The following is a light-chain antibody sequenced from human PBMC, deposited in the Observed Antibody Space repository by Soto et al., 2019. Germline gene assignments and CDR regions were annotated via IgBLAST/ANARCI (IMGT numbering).Light chain of an antibody. V-gene: IGLV1-44*01. J-gene: IGLJ3*02. CDR3: AGWDDSLNGWV. CDR1: NSNIGTNT. CDR2: TNN. Sequence: QSVLTQPPSASGTPGQRVTISCAGSNSNIGTNTVTWFQQLPGSAPKLLIYTNNQRPSGVPDRFSGSKSGASASLAISGLQPEDEGQYHCAGWDDSLNGWVFGGGTQLTVL.